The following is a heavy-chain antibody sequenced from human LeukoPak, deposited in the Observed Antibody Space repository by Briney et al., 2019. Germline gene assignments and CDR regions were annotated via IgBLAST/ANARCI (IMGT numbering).Heavy chain of an antibody. V-gene: IGHV4-4*02. CDR2: IYHSGST. D-gene: IGHD3-10*01. Sequence: SETLSLTCAVSGGSISSGTWWSWVRQPPGKGLEWIGEIYHSGSTNNHPSLKRRVTISHGTSTTEFSLKLASVTAADTAVYYCARDRSPRGFDSWGQGTLVTVSS. CDR3: ARDRSPRGFDS. J-gene: IGHJ4*02. CDR1: GGSISSGTW.